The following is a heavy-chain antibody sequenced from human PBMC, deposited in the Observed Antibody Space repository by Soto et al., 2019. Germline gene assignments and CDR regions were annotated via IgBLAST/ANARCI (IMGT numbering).Heavy chain of an antibody. V-gene: IGHV4-59*01. CDR1: GGSISSYY. J-gene: IGHJ5*02. CDR3: ARDQVEYSGYDLGTWFDP. Sequence: SETLSLTCTVSGGSISSYYWSWIRQPPGKGLEWIGYIYYSGSTNYNPSLKSRVTISVDTSKNQFSLKLSSVTAADTAVYYCARDQVEYSGYDLGTWFDPWGQGTLVTVSS. CDR2: IYYSGST. D-gene: IGHD5-12*01.